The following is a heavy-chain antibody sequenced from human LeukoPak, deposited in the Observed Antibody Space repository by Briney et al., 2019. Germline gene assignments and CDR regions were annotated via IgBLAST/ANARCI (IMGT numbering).Heavy chain of an antibody. Sequence: GGSLRLSCAASGFIFTTYAMSWVRQALGKELEWISTIRGDGYTYYADSVKGRFTVSRDNAENTLSLQMDSLRADDTALYYCAKGRIDPNLVLQYWGQGTLVTVSS. CDR2: IRGDGYT. J-gene: IGHJ4*02. CDR3: AKGRIDPNLVLQY. CDR1: GFIFTTYA. D-gene: IGHD4/OR15-4a*01. V-gene: IGHV3-23*01.